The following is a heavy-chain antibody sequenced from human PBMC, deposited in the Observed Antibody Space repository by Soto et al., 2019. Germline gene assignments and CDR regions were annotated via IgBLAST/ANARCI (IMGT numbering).Heavy chain of an antibody. CDR1: GFSLTTSGVG. CDR3: AHRVLRTVFGLVTTTAIYFDF. Sequence: QITLNESGPTPVNPRQTLTLTCTFSGFSLTTSGVGVGWIRQSPGKAPEWLALIYWDDDKRYSPSLKSRLTITTDTSKNQVVLTMADLDPADTATYYCAHRVLRTVFGLVTTTAIYFDFWGQGTPVAVS. V-gene: IGHV2-5*02. D-gene: IGHD3-3*01. J-gene: IGHJ4*02. CDR2: IYWDDDK.